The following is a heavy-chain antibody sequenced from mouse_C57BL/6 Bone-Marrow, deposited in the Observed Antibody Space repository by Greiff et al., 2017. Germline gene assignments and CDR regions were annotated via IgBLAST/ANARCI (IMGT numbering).Heavy chain of an antibody. D-gene: IGHD2-1*01. CDR2: IRNKANGYTT. CDR3: VKAYGNYEIDYAMDY. Sequence: EVQRVESGGGLVQPGASLRLSCAASGFTFTDYYMRWVRQPPGKAPEWLALIRNKANGYTTEYTSSVKGRFTISRDNSQNILYLQMNTLRAEDSATYYCVKAYGNYEIDYAMDYWGQGTSVTVSS. V-gene: IGHV7-4*01. J-gene: IGHJ4*01. CDR1: GFTFTDYY.